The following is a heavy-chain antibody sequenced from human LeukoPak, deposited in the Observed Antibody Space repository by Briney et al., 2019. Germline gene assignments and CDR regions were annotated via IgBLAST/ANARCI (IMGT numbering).Heavy chain of an antibody. J-gene: IGHJ4*02. CDR3: ATRQWLAPPPDS. D-gene: IGHD6-19*01. Sequence: GGSLRLSCAVSGFTFSKYWMLWVRQAPGKGLESVSRINTDGTVTTYADSVKGRFTVSRDNADNTMFLQMNSVRDEDTAVYYCATRQWLAPPPDSWGQGTPVTVSS. V-gene: IGHV3-74*01. CDR2: INTDGTVT. CDR1: GFTFSKYW.